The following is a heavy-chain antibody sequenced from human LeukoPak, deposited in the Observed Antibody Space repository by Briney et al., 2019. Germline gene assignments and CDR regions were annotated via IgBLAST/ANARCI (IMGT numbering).Heavy chain of an antibody. J-gene: IGHJ6*02. V-gene: IGHV1-3*01. CDR3: ARRLERDLYCSSTSCYGYYYGMDV. CDR1: GYTFTTYP. Sequence: GASVKVSCKASGYTFTTYPIHWVRQAPGQRLEWMGWINAGNGNTKYSQKFQGRVTITRDTSASTAYMELSSLRSEDTAVYYCARRLERDLYCSSTSCYGYYYGMDVWGQGTTVTVSS. CDR2: INAGNGNT. D-gene: IGHD2-2*01.